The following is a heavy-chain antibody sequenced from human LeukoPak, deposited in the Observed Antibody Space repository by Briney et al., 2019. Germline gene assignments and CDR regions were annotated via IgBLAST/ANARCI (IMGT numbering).Heavy chain of an antibody. CDR2: ISGSGGST. V-gene: IGHV3-23*01. Sequence: GGSLRLSCAASGFTFSSYAMSWVRQAPGKGLEWVSAISGSGGSTYYADSVKGRFTISRDNSKNTLYLQMNSLRAEDTAVYYCAKDRFGSGYDPSVRYFDLWGRGTLVTVSS. D-gene: IGHD5-12*01. CDR3: AKDRFGSGYDPSVRYFDL. CDR1: GFTFSSYA. J-gene: IGHJ2*01.